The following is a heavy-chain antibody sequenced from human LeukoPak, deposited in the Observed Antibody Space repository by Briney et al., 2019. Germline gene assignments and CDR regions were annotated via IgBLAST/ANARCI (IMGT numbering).Heavy chain of an antibody. J-gene: IGHJ4*02. CDR2: IIPIFGTA. CDR1: GGTFSSYA. V-gene: IGHV1-69*13. CDR3: ARDPGVSVAAVGTHD. D-gene: IGHD6-13*01. Sequence: ASVKVSCKASGGTFSSYAISWVRQAPGQGLEWMGGIIPIFGTANYAQKFQGRVTITADESTSTAYMELSSLRSEDTAVYYCARDPGVSVAAVGTHDWGQGTLVTVSS.